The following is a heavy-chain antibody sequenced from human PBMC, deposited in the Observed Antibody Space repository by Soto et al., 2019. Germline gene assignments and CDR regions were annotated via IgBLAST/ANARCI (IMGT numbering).Heavy chain of an antibody. CDR1: GFTFSSYG. CDR3: AKDAYPYGDRTGAFDY. V-gene: IGHV3-30*18. CDR2: ISYDGSNK. D-gene: IGHD4-17*01. J-gene: IGHJ4*02. Sequence: QVQLVESGGGVVQPGRSLRLSCAASGFTFSSYGMHWVRQAPGKGLEWVAVISYDGSNKYYADSVKGRFTISRDNSKNTLYLQMNSLRAEDTAVYYCAKDAYPYGDRTGAFDYGGQGTLVTVCS.